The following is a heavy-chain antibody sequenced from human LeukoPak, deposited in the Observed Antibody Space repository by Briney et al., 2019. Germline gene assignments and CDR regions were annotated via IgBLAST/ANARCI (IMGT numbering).Heavy chain of an antibody. CDR2: MKEDGSEK. CDR1: GFIFSNYW. CDR3: ARDWDYSSWGY. J-gene: IGHJ4*02. D-gene: IGHD6-19*01. Sequence: PGGSLRLSCAASGFIFSNYWMSWVRQAPGKGLEWVASMKEDGSEKHYVDSVKGRFTISRDNAKNSLYLQMNSLRAEDTAVYFCARDWDYSSWGYWGQGTLVTVSS. V-gene: IGHV3-7*01.